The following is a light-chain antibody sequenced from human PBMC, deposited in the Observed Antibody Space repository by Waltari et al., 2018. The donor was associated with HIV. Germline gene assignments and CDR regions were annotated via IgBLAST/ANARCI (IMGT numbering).Light chain of an antibody. J-gene: IGLJ1*01. CDR1: STYVDTF. V-gene: IGLV2-11*01. CDR2: DVN. Sequence: QSALTQPHSVSGSPGQSLTISCTGTSTYVDTFVSWYQQYPGQAPKVIIYDVNKQPSGVPDRFSASNAGNTAFLTISGLQAEDEAEYHCCSHAGNFIFAFGTGTKVTVL. CDR3: CSHAGNFIFA.